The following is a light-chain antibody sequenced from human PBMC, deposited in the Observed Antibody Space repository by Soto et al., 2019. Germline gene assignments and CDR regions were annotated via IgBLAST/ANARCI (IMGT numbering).Light chain of an antibody. CDR1: SSDVGGYNY. V-gene: IGLV2-14*01. CDR3: QSCDSSLSGSGV. Sequence: QSVLTQPASVSGSPGQSITISCTGTSSDVGGYNYVSWYQHHPGKAPKLLIYDVNNRPSGVSDRFSGSKSGNTASLTISGLQTEDEADYYCQSCDSSLSGSGVFGTGTKLTVL. CDR2: DVN. J-gene: IGLJ1*01.